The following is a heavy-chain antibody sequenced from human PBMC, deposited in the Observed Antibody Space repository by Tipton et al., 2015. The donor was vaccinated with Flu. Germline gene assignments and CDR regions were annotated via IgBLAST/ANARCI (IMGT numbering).Heavy chain of an antibody. Sequence: TLSLTCTVSGGSISSASYYWNWIRQPPGKGLECIAYILYSGSTYYNPSLKSRIAISVDTSKNEFSLKVNSVTAADTSVYYCARGRGYGYGIDFWGQGTLVTVSS. D-gene: IGHD5-18*01. CDR1: GGSISSASYY. V-gene: IGHV4-30-4*08. CDR3: ARGRGYGYGIDF. J-gene: IGHJ4*02. CDR2: ILYSGST.